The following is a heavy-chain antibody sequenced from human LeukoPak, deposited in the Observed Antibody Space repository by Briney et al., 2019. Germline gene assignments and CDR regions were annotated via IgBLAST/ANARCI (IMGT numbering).Heavy chain of an antibody. D-gene: IGHD1-26*01. CDR3: ATAPGDSGSYYDFDY. J-gene: IGHJ4*02. CDR2: FDPEDGET. Sequence: ASVKVSCKVSGYTLTELSMHWVRQAPGKGLEWMGGFDPEDGETIYAQKFQGRVTMTEDTSTDTAYMELSSLRSEDTAVYYCATAPGDSGSYYDFDYWGQGTLVTVSS. CDR1: GYTLTELS. V-gene: IGHV1-24*01.